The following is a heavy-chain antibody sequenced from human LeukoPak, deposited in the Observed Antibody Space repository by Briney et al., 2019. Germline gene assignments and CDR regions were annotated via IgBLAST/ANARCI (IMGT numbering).Heavy chain of an antibody. V-gene: IGHV1-69*01. CDR1: GGTFSNYA. CDR2: IIPIFGTA. J-gene: IGHJ6*03. D-gene: IGHD2-2*01. CDR3: ARAVIPGAITHYKDV. Sequence: SVKVSCKASGGTFSNYAINWVRQAPGQGLEWMGGIIPIFGTANYAQKFQGRVTITADESTSTAYMELSSLRSEDTAVYYCARAVIPGAITHYKDVWGKGTTVTVSS.